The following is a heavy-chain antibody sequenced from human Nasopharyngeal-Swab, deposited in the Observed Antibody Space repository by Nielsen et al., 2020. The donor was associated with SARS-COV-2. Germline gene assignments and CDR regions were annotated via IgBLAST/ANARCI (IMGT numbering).Heavy chain of an antibody. D-gene: IGHD2-15*01. J-gene: IGHJ4*02. CDR2: IWYDGSNK. CDR3: AREAGYCSGGSCYSGPFDY. Sequence: WIRQPPGKGLEWVAVIWYDGSNKYYADSVKGRFTISRDNPKNTLYLQMISLRAEDTAVYYCAREAGYCSGGSCYSGPFDYWGQGTLVTVSS. V-gene: IGHV3-33*01.